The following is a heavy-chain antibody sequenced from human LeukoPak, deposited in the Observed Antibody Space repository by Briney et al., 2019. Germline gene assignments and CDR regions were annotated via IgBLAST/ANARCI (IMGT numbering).Heavy chain of an antibody. CDR1: GFTFSSYW. D-gene: IGHD2-2*03. Sequence: GGSLRLSCAASGFTFSSYWMSWVRQAPGQGLEGVANIKQDGSEKYYVDSVKGRFTISRDNAKNSLYLQMNSLRAEDTAVYYCARDGYCSSTSCDDAGTLHWGQGTLVTVSS. V-gene: IGHV3-7*01. CDR3: ARDGYCSSTSCDDAGTLH. J-gene: IGHJ4*02. CDR2: IKQDGSEK.